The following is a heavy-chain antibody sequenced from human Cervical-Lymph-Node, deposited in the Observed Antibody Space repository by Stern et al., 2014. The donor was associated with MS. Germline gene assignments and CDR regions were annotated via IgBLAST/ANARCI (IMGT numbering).Heavy chain of an antibody. CDR3: AREGVQGWFDP. J-gene: IGHJ5*02. D-gene: IGHD3-16*01. Sequence: VHLVESGGGLVKPGGSLRLSCAASGFKFGDYFMSWIRQAPGTGLELVAYISTSGSVDFYADSVKGRFTVSRDNANNSLFLQMNALRVEDTAVYYCAREGVQGWFDPWGQGTLVTVSS. CDR1: GFKFGDYF. V-gene: IGHV3-11*01. CDR2: ISTSGSVD.